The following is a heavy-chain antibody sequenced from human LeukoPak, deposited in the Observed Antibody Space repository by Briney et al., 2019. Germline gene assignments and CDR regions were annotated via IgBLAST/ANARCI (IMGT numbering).Heavy chain of an antibody. Sequence: GGSLRLPCAASGFTFSSYAMHWVRQAPGKGLEWVAVISYDGSNKYYADSVKGRFTISRDNSKNTLYLQMNSLRAEDTAVYYCARVGAYGGSGSYSGAFDIWGQGTMVTVSS. D-gene: IGHD3-10*01. J-gene: IGHJ3*02. CDR2: ISYDGSNK. V-gene: IGHV3-30*04. CDR3: ARVGAYGGSGSYSGAFDI. CDR1: GFTFSSYA.